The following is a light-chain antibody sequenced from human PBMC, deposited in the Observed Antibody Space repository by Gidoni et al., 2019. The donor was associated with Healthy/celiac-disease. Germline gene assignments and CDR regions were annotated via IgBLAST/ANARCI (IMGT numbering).Light chain of an antibody. CDR3: QQLNSYLLT. Sequence: DIQLTQSPSFLSASVGDSVTITCRASQGISSYLAWYQQKPGKAPKLLIYAASTLQSGVPSRFSGRGSGTEFPLTISSLQPEDFATYYCQQLNSYLLTFGGGTKVEIK. CDR2: AAS. J-gene: IGKJ4*01. V-gene: IGKV1-9*01. CDR1: QGISSY.